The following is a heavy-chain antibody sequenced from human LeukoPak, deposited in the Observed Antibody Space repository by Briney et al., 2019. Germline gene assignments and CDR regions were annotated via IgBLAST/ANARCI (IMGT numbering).Heavy chain of an antibody. CDR3: ARVADFWSGYYFDY. CDR1: GGSISSHY. V-gene: IGHV4-59*11. Sequence: SETLSLTCTVSGGSISSHYWSWIRQPPGKGLEWIGYIYYSGSTNYNPSLKSRVTISVATSRNQFSLKLSSVTAADTAVYYCARVADFWSGYYFDYWGQGTLVTVSS. CDR2: IYYSGST. J-gene: IGHJ4*02. D-gene: IGHD3-3*01.